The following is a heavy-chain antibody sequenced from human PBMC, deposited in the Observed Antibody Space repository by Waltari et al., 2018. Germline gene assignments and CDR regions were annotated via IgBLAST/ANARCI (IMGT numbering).Heavy chain of an antibody. CDR2: VIAYNVNT. CDR1: GYTFTSYG. D-gene: IGHD6-19*01. CDR3: ARAKKQWLEYYYYGMDV. J-gene: IGHJ6*02. V-gene: IGHV1-18*01. Sequence: QVQLVQSGAEAKKPGASVKVSWKASGYTFTSYGISWVRQAPGQGLEWMGWVIAYNVNTNYAQKLQGRVTMTTDTSTSTAYMELRSLRSDDTAVYYCARAKKQWLEYYYYGMDVWGQGTTVTVSS.